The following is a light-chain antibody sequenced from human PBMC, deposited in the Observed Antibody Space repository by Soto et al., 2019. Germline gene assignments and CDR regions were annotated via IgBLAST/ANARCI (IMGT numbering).Light chain of an antibody. V-gene: IGKV1-9*01. CDR3: QQLNSYST. Sequence: DIQLTQSPSFLSASVGDRVTITCRASQGISSYLAWYQQKPGKAPKLLIYTASTLQSGVPSRFSGSGSGTEFTITISSLQPEDFATYYCQQLNSYSTFGGGTKVEIK. CDR1: QGISSY. CDR2: TAS. J-gene: IGKJ4*01.